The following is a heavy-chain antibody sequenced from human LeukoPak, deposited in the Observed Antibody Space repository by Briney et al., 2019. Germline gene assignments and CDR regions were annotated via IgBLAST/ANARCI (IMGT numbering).Heavy chain of an antibody. CDR3: ARNKVRGSFYEDSAFDY. J-gene: IGHJ4*02. CDR1: AGSISSSTYY. V-gene: IGHV4-39*01. D-gene: IGHD1-26*01. CDR2: VYYSGST. Sequence: SETLSLTCTVSAGSISSSTYYWGWIRRPPGKGLEWIGSVYYSGSTYFNPSLKSRVTISVDTSKNQFSLKLSSVTAADTAVYYCARNKVRGSFYEDSAFDYWGQGTLVTVSS.